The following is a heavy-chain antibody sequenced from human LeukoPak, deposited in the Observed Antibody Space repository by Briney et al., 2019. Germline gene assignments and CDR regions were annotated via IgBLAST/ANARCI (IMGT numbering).Heavy chain of an antibody. D-gene: IGHD3-3*01. CDR3: TRGRSAWGY. Sequence: GGSLRLSCTASGFRFRDYGMSWVRQVPGEGLEWVGYIRSRDYYETGEYAASVKGRFTISRDDSESIAYLQMNNLRTEGTAIYYCTRGRSAWGYWGQGTLVVVSS. J-gene: IGHJ4*02. V-gene: IGHV3-49*04. CDR2: IRSRDYYETG. CDR1: GFRFRDYG.